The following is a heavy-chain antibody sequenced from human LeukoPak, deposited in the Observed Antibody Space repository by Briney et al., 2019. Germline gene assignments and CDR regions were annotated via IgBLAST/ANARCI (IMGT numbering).Heavy chain of an antibody. CDR2: ISYIGST. D-gene: IGHD1-14*01. Sequence: LRLSCAASGFTFSSYSMNWVRQSPGKGLEWIAYISYIGSTFYSSSLKTRVTISMDRSKNQFSLTLRSVTAADTAVYYCARGGVPEGKYYFDYWGQGTPVTVSS. J-gene: IGHJ4*02. CDR3: ARGGVPEGKYYFDY. CDR1: GFTFSSYS. V-gene: IGHV4-30-2*06.